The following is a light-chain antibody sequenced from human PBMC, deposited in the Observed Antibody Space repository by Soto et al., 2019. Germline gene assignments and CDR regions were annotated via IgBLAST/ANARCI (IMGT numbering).Light chain of an antibody. CDR3: QMCDSAHSLT. CDR1: QDIAKL. Sequence: DIQMTQSPSSLSASVGDRVTITCRASQDIAKLLAWYQQKPGKVPKLLIYAASTLQSGVPSRFSGSGSGTGFGLTITGLQPEDVATYYCQMCDSAHSLTFGGGTKIEIK. CDR2: AAS. J-gene: IGKJ4*01. V-gene: IGKV1-27*01.